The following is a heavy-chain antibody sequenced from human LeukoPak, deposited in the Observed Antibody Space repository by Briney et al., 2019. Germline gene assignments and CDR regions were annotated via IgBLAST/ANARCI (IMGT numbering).Heavy chain of an antibody. CDR2: IYYSGST. CDR3: ARATQLVSYNWFDP. D-gene: IGHD6-13*01. V-gene: IGHV4-59*01. Sequence: PSETLSLTCTVSGGSISSYYWSWIRQPPGKGLEWIGYIYYSGSTNYNPSLKSRVTISVDTSKNQFSLELSSVTAADTAVYYCARATQLVSYNWFDPWGQGTLVTVSS. J-gene: IGHJ5*02. CDR1: GGSISSYY.